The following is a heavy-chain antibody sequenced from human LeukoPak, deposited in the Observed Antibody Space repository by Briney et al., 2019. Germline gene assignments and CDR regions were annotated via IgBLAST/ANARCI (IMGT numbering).Heavy chain of an antibody. CDR3: ARAVTVVTRGGLVFDY. J-gene: IGHJ4*02. D-gene: IGHD2-21*02. CDR1: GFTFSSYG. V-gene: IGHV3-30*03. CDR2: ISFDGSNK. Sequence: GGSLRLSCAASGFTFSSYGMHWVRQAPGKGLEWVAVISFDGSNKYYADSVKGRFTISRDNSKNTLYLQMNSLRAEDTAVYYWARAVTVVTRGGLVFDYWGQGTLVTVSS.